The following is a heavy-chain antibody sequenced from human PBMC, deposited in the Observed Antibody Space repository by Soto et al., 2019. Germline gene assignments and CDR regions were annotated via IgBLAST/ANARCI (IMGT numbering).Heavy chain of an antibody. Sequence: GGSLRLSCAASGFSFSSYAMTWVRQAPGKGLEWVSMISGAGDRTYYADSVKGRFTISRDNSKNTLYLQMNSLRAEDTAVYHCARDTSGRFSSRSSDPDLFDSRGQGTPVTVSS. V-gene: IGHV3-23*01. CDR1: GFSFSSYA. CDR2: ISGAGDRT. J-gene: IGHJ5*01. CDR3: ARDTSGRFSSRSSDPDLFDS. D-gene: IGHD3-10*01.